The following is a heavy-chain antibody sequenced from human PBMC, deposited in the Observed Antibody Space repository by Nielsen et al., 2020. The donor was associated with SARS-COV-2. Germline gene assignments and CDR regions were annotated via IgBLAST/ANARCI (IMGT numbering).Heavy chain of an antibody. Sequence: SETLSLTCTVSGGSISSGGYYWSWIRQPPGKGLEWIGEINHSGSTNYNPSLKSRVTISVDTSKNQFSLKLSSVTAADTAVYYCARGMPLNHGDLDYWGQGTLVTVSS. CDR3: ARGMPLNHGDLDY. V-gene: IGHV4-39*07. J-gene: IGHJ4*02. CDR2: INHSGST. CDR1: GGSISSGGYY. D-gene: IGHD4-17*01.